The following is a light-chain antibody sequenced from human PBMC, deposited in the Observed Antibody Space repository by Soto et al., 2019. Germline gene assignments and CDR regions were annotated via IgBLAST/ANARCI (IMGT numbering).Light chain of an antibody. CDR3: QQRSNWPRGYT. J-gene: IGKJ2*01. CDR2: DAS. Sequence: EIVLTQSPATLSLSPGERATLSCRASQSVSSYLAWYQQKPGQAPRLLIYDASNRATGIPARFSGSGSGTDFTPPISSLEPEDFAVYYCQQRSNWPRGYTFGQGTKLEIK. V-gene: IGKV3-11*01. CDR1: QSVSSY.